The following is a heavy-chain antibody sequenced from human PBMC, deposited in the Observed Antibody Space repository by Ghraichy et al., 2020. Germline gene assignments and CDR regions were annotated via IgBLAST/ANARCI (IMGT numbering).Heavy chain of an antibody. CDR2: ISSSSSTI. J-gene: IGHJ5*02. D-gene: IGHD6-19*01. CDR1: GFTFSSYS. CDR3: ARGQSSGGWYSSGWFDP. V-gene: IGHV3-48*02. Sequence: GGSLRLSCAASGFTFSSYSMNWVRQAPGKGLEWVSYISSSSSTIYYADSVKGRFTISRDNVKNSLYLQMNSLRDEDTAVYYCARGQSSGGWYSSGWFDPWGQGTLVTVSS.